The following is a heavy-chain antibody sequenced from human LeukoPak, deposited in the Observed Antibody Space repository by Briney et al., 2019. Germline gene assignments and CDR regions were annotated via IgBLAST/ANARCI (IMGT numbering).Heavy chain of an antibody. Sequence: PGGSLRLSCAASGFTVSSNYMSWVRQAPGKGLEWVSVIYSGGSTYYADSVKGRFTISRDNAKNTLYLQMNSLRAEDTAVYHCARGVPNHYGVDVWGQGTTVTLSS. CDR1: GFTVSSNY. CDR3: ARGVPNHYGVDV. V-gene: IGHV3-53*01. D-gene: IGHD2-2*01. J-gene: IGHJ6*02. CDR2: IYSGGST.